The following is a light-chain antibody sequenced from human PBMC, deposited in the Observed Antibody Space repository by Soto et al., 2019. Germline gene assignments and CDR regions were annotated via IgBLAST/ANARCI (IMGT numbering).Light chain of an antibody. Sequence: QSVLTQPASVSGSAGQSITISCSGTMRDVGAYNLVSWYQQHPGTAPKLIIYEVRNRPSGVSNRFSGSKSGNTASLTISGLQAEDEADYYCSSYTSSSTAFVFGTGTKVTVL. J-gene: IGLJ1*01. CDR1: MRDVGAYNL. CDR3: SSYTSSSTAFV. CDR2: EVR. V-gene: IGLV2-14*01.